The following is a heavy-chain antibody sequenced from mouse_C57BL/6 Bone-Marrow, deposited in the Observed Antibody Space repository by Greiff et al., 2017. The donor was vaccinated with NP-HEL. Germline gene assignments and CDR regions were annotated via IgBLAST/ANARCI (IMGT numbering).Heavy chain of an antibody. CDR3: ASHGYYGDYYAMDY. Sequence: VQLVESGAELARPGASVKLSCKASGYTFTSYGISWVKQRTGQGLEWIGRIHPSDSDTNYNQKFKGKATLTVDKSSSTAYMQLSSLTSEDSAVYYCASHGYYGDYYAMDYWGQGTSVTVSS. CDR1: GYTFTSYG. D-gene: IGHD2-3*01. CDR2: IHPSDSDT. J-gene: IGHJ4*01. V-gene: IGHV1-74*01.